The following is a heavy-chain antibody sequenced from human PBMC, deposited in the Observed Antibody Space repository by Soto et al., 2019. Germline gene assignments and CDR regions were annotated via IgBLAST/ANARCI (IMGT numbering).Heavy chain of an antibody. D-gene: IGHD1-7*01. CDR2: ISYDGSNK. V-gene: IGHV3-30*18. CDR3: AKGLNYVPSNFLDY. Sequence: GGSLRLSCAASGFTFSSYGMHWVRQAPGKGLEWVAVISYDGSNKYYADSVKGRFTISRDNSKNTLYLQMNSLRAEDTAVYYCAKGLNYVPSNFLDYWGQGTLVTVSS. J-gene: IGHJ4*02. CDR1: GFTFSSYG.